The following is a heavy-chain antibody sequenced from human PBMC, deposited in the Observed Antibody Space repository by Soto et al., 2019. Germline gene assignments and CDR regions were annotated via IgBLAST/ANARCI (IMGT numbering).Heavy chain of an antibody. CDR2: ISYDGSEE. CDR1: GFTFSSFA. CDR3: ARSGGPIAAAGSYYFDY. D-gene: IGHD6-13*01. J-gene: IGHJ4*02. V-gene: IGHV3-30-3*01. Sequence: GGSLRLSCAASGFTFSSFAMHWVRQAPGRGLEWVTLISYDGSEEYYADSVKGRFTISRDDSQNTVHLQMNSLRAEDTAVYYCARSGGPIAAAGSYYFDYWGQGTLVTVSS.